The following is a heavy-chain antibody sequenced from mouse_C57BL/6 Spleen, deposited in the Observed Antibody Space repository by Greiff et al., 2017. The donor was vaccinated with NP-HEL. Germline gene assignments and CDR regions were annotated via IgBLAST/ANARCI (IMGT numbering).Heavy chain of an antibody. D-gene: IGHD1-1*01. Sequence: EVKLMESGPELVKPGASVKIPCKASGYTFTDYNMDWVKQSHGKSLEWIGDINPNNGGTIYNQKFKGKATLTVDKSSSTAYMELRSLTSEDTAVYYCARSYYYGSSRFAYWGQGTLVTVSA. CDR2: INPNNGGT. V-gene: IGHV1-18*01. CDR3: ARSYYYGSSRFAY. J-gene: IGHJ3*01. CDR1: GYTFTDYN.